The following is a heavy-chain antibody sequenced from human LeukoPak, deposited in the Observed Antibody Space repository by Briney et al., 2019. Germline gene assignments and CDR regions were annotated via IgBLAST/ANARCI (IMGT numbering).Heavy chain of an antibody. V-gene: IGHV4-34*01. J-gene: IGHJ4*02. CDR2: INHSGSA. CDR1: GESFSGYY. CDR3: ARGPLVLLVYAIRGYFGY. Sequence: SETLSLTCAVYGESFSGYYWSWIRQPPGKGLEWIGEINHSGSANYNPSVKSRVTMSLDTSKNQFSLKLNSVTAADTAVYYCARGPLVLLVYAIRGYFGYWGQGTLVTVSS. D-gene: IGHD2-8*01.